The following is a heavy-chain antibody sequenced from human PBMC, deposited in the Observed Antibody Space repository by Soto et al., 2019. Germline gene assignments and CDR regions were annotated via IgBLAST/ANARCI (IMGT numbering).Heavy chain of an antibody. Sequence: QVQLVQSGAEVKKPGSSVKVSCKASGGTFSSYTISWVRQAPGQGLEWMGRIIPILGIANYAQKFQGRVTITADKATSTAYMELSRLRSEDTAVYYCARGSSSSSGVTFDIKGQGTMVTVSS. V-gene: IGHV1-69*02. CDR2: IIPILGIA. D-gene: IGHD6-6*01. CDR1: GGTFSSYT. CDR3: ARGSSSSSGVTFDI. J-gene: IGHJ3*02.